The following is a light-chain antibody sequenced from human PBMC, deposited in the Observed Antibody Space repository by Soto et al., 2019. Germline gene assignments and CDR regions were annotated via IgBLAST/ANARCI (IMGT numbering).Light chain of an antibody. J-gene: IGLJ3*02. Sequence: SYVVTPPPSVSVAPGQTARVTCGGNDIGSKSVHWHQQKPGQAPVLVVYDDRDRPSGIPERFSGSNSGNTATLTIRRVEAGDEADYYCRVWDISSAHWVFGGGTKLTV. V-gene: IGLV3-21*02. CDR3: RVWDISSAHWV. CDR2: DDR. CDR1: DIGSKS.